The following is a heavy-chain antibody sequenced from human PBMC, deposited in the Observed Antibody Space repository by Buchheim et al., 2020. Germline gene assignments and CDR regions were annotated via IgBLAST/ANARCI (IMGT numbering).Heavy chain of an antibody. V-gene: IGHV5-51*01. CDR1: GYTFSSYW. CDR2: IYPGDSVT. Sequence: EVQLVQSGAEVKKPGESLKISCKGSGYTFSSYWIAWVRQMPGKGLEWMGIIYPGDSVTRYSPAFQGQVTISADKSISTAYLQWSSLRASDTAMYYCARALGVYGDSGNGDYWYSDLWGRGTL. D-gene: IGHD4-17*01. J-gene: IGHJ2*01. CDR3: ARALGVYGDSGNGDYWYSDL.